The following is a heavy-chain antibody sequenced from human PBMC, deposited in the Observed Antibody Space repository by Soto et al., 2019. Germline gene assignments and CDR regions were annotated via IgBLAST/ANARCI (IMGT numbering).Heavy chain of an antibody. CDR3: AKGGYYSLFDI. CDR2: ISGSGGRT. D-gene: IGHD3-16*01. CDR1: GFPLSSYA. J-gene: IGHJ3*02. V-gene: IGHV3-23*01. Sequence: LRLSCVASGFPLSSYAMSWVRQTPGKGLEWVSGISGSGGRTYYADSVKGRFTISRDNSNNTLSLQMHILRVEDTAVYFCAKGGYYSLFDIWGQGTMVTVSS.